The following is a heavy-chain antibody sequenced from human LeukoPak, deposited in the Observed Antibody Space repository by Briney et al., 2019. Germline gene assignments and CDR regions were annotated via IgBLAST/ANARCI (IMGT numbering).Heavy chain of an antibody. D-gene: IGHD1-26*01. V-gene: IGHV4-59*01. J-gene: IGHJ2*01. CDR2: IYYSGST. Sequence: PSETLSLTCTVSGGSISSYYWSWTRQPPGKGLEWIGYIYYSGSTNYNPSLKSRVTISVDTSKNQFSLKLSSVTAADTAVYYCARDRELLGFDLWGRGTLVTVSS. CDR1: GGSISSYY. CDR3: ARDRELLGFDL.